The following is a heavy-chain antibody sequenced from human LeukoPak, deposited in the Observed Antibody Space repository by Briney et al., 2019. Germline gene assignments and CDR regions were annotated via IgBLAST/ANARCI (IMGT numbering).Heavy chain of an antibody. CDR3: ARDSRREALHAFDI. CDR2: IDYSAST. CDR1: GGSISTYY. D-gene: IGHD1-26*01. J-gene: IGHJ3*02. V-gene: IGHV4-59*01. Sequence: SETLSLTCTVSGGSISTYYWSWIRQPPGKGLEWIAYIDYSASTNYNPSLKSRVTISADTPKNQFSLKLSSVTAADTAVYYCARDSRREALHAFDIWGQGTMVTVSS.